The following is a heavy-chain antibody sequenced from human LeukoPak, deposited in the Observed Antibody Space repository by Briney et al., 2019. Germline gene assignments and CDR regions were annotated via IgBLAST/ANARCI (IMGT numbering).Heavy chain of an antibody. CDR2: IYYSGST. Sequence: SETLSLTCTVSGGSISSYYWSWIRQPPGKGLEWIGYIYYSGSTNYNPSLRSRVTISVDTSKNQFSLKLSSVTAADTAVYYCARAYGSGSHFDYWGQGTLVTVSS. V-gene: IGHV4-59*01. J-gene: IGHJ4*02. CDR3: ARAYGSGSHFDY. CDR1: GGSISSYY. D-gene: IGHD3-10*01.